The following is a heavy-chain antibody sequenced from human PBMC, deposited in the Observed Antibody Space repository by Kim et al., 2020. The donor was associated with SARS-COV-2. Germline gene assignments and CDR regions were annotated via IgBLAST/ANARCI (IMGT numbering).Heavy chain of an antibody. CDR1: GFTFSSYA. CDR3: AKDRRVVQGGSSIEFPFDY. Sequence: GGSLRLSCAASGFTFSSYAMSWVRQAPGKGLEWVSAISGSGGSTYYADSVKGRFTISRDNSKNTLYLQMNSLRAEDTAVYYCAKDRRVVQGGSSIEFPFDYWGQGTLVTVSS. CDR2: ISGSGGST. V-gene: IGHV3-23*01. D-gene: IGHD3-10*01. J-gene: IGHJ4*02.